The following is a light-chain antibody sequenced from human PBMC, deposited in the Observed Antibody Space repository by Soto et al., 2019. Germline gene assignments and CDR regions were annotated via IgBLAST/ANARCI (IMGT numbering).Light chain of an antibody. CDR2: GAS. J-gene: IGKJ5*01. Sequence: RVMTQSPATLSVSPGERATLSCRASQSVSSNLAWYQQKPGQAPRLSIYGASTRATAIPPRFSGSGSGTEFTLTISSLQSEDFAVYYCQQYDNWPITFGQGTRLEIK. CDR1: QSVSSN. V-gene: IGKV3-15*01. CDR3: QQYDNWPIT.